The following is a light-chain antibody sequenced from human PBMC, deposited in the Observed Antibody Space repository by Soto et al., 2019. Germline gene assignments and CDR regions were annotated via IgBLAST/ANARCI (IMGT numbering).Light chain of an antibody. CDR1: SSDVGAYNY. Sequence: QSVLTQPASVSGSPGQSITISCTGTSSDVGAYNYVCWHQQHPGKAPKLLIYDVSVRPSGVSNRFSASKSGNTASLTISGLQAEDEADYYCSSYTSSITHVFGTGTQLTVL. CDR2: DVS. CDR3: SSYTSSITHV. J-gene: IGLJ1*01. V-gene: IGLV2-14*01.